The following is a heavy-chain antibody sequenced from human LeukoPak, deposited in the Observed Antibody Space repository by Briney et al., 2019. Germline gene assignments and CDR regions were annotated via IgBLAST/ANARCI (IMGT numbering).Heavy chain of an antibody. CDR1: GFTFSSYA. D-gene: IGHD2-15*01. CDR3: AKSVAPTTPSAFDI. Sequence: GGSLRLSCAASGFTFSSYAMSWVRQPPGRGLEWVSAISGSGSSTYYADSVKGRFTISRDNSKNTLYLQMNSLRAEDTAVYYCAKSVAPTTPSAFDIWGQGTMVTVSS. V-gene: IGHV3-23*01. CDR2: ISGSGSST. J-gene: IGHJ3*02.